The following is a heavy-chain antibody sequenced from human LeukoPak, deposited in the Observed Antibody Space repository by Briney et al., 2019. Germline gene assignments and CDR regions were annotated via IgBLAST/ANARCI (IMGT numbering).Heavy chain of an antibody. V-gene: IGHV3-23*01. CDR3: AKDGGQWLPITGIDY. J-gene: IGHJ4*02. D-gene: IGHD3-22*01. Sequence: GGALRLSCAASGFTFSSYAMSWVRQAPGKGLEWVSAISGSGGSTYYADSVKGRFTISRDNSKNTLYLQMNSLRAEDTAVYYCAKDGGQWLPITGIDYWGQGTLVTVSS. CDR2: ISGSGGST. CDR1: GFTFSSYA.